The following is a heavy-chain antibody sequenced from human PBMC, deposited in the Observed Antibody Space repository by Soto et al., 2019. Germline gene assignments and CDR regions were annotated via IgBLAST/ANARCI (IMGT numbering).Heavy chain of an antibody. D-gene: IGHD2-2*01. CDR2: IIPIFGTA. Sequence: QVQLVQSGAEVKKPGSSVKVSCKASGGTFSSYAISWVRQAPGQGLEWMGGIIPIFGTANYAQKFQGRVTITADKSTSTAYMERSSLRSEDTAVYYCARGRGIVVVPAALPGGMDVWGQGTTVTVSS. CDR1: GGTFSSYA. V-gene: IGHV1-69*06. CDR3: ARGRGIVVVPAALPGGMDV. J-gene: IGHJ6*02.